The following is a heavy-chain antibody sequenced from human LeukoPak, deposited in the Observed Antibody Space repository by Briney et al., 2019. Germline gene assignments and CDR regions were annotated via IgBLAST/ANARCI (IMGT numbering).Heavy chain of an antibody. D-gene: IGHD3-10*01. CDR3: AKDRLWFGESIDYYYYGMDV. CDR1: AFTFSSYG. V-gene: IGHV3-30*18. J-gene: IGHJ6*04. Sequence: GRPQRPSCAAAAFTFSSYGMHSVSQDPGEGLGWEVFISFDGSNKYYADSVKGRFTISRDNYKNTLYLQMNSLRAEDTAVYYCAKDRLWFGESIDYYYYGMDVWGKGTTVTVSS. CDR2: ISFDGSNK.